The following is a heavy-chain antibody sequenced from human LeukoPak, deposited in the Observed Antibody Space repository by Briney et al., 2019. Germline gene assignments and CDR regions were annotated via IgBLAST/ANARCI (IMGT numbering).Heavy chain of an antibody. Sequence: ASVKVSCKASGYTFTSYDINWVRQATGQGLEWMGWMNPNSGNTGYAQKFQGRVTITRNTSISTAYMELSSLRSEDTAVYYCARDLESDEGDYGDVLPGYWGQGTLVTVSS. V-gene: IGHV1-8*03. CDR1: GYTFTSYD. CDR3: ARDLESDEGDYGDVLPGY. D-gene: IGHD4-17*01. J-gene: IGHJ4*02. CDR2: MNPNSGNT.